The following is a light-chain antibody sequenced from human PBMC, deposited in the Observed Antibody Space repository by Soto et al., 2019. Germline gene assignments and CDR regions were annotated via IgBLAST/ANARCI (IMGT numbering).Light chain of an antibody. CDR2: AAS. Sequence: DIQMTQSPSSLSASVGDRVTITCRASQSISSYLNWYQQKPGKAPKLLIYAASSLQSGVPSRFSGSGSGTDFTLTISSLQPEEFATYYCQQSYSTPLTVGQGTRLEIK. CDR3: QQSYSTPLT. CDR1: QSISSY. V-gene: IGKV1-39*01. J-gene: IGKJ5*01.